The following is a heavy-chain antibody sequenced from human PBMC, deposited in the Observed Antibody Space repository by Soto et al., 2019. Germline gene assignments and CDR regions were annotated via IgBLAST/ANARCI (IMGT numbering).Heavy chain of an antibody. CDR3: AKELHYYDSSGYLDY. CDR2: ISGSGGST. D-gene: IGHD3-22*01. J-gene: IGHJ4*02. V-gene: IGHV3-23*01. Sequence: GGSLRLSFAASGLTFSSYAMAWVRQAPGKGLEWVSTISGSGGSTYYADSVKGRFTISRDNSKNTLYLQMNSLRAEDTAVYYCAKELHYYDSSGYLDYWGQGTLVTVSS. CDR1: GLTFSSYA.